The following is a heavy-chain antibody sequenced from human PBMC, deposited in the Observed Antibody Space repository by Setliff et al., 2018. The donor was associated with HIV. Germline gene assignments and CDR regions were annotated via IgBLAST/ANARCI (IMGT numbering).Heavy chain of an antibody. Sequence: SVKVSCKASGSTFSSYTISWVRQAPGQGLDWMGGIVPIFGTANYAQKFQGRVTITADESTSTAYMELSGLRSEDTAVYYCARPSDTAMVTVGYYYYGMDVWGQGTTVTVSS. J-gene: IGHJ6*02. D-gene: IGHD5-18*01. V-gene: IGHV1-69*13. CDR1: GSTFSSYT. CDR2: IVPIFGTA. CDR3: ARPSDTAMVTVGYYYYGMDV.